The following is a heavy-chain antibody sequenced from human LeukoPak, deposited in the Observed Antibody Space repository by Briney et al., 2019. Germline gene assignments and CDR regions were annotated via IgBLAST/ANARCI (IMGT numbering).Heavy chain of an antibody. D-gene: IGHD3-3*01. CDR2: IKQDGSEK. V-gene: IGHV3-7*01. Sequence: GGPLRLSCAASGFTFSSYWMSWVRQAPGKGLEWVANIKQDGSEKYYVDSVKGRFTISRDNAKNSLYLQMNSLSAEDTAVYYCARFRFWRGYSQGRFDYWGQGTLVTVSS. CDR1: GFTFSSYW. CDR3: ARFRFWRGYSQGRFDY. J-gene: IGHJ4*02.